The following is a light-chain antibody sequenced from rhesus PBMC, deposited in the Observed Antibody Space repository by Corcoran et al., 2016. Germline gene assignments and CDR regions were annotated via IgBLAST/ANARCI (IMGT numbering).Light chain of an antibody. Sequence: DIQMTQSPSSLSPSVGDTVTITCRASEDISNYLVWYQQKPGKAPRPLIYYASSLGSGVPSRFSVSRSGTDFTLTSTSLQPEDFATYYCQQHYTFPLTVGGGTKVEIK. CDR1: EDISNY. CDR2: YAS. CDR3: QQHYTFPLT. V-gene: IGKV1S16*01. J-gene: IGKJ4*01.